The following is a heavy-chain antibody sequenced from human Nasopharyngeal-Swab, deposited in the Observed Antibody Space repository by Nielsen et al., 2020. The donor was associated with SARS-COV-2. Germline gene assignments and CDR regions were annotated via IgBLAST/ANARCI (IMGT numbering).Heavy chain of an antibody. J-gene: IGHJ6*02. CDR2: INHSGST. CDR3: ARAHIEVVPSADYEDYYYYYGMDV. V-gene: IGHV4-34*01. Sequence: SETLSLTCAVYGGSFSGYYWSWIRQPPGKGLKWIGEINHSGSTDYNPSLKSRVTISVDTSKNQFSLRLSSVTAADTAVYYCARAHIEVVPSADYEDYYYYYGMDVWGQGTTVIVSS. CDR1: GGSFSGYY. D-gene: IGHD2-2*01.